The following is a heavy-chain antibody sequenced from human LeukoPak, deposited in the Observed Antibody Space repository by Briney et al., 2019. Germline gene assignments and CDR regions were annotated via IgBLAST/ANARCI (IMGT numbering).Heavy chain of an antibody. J-gene: IGHJ6*02. CDR2: IYYSGTT. D-gene: IGHD6-13*01. V-gene: IGHV4-39*01. CDR1: GGSLSDNKFY. CDR3: ARGQPAAAGGYYYYYYGMDV. Sequence: SQTLSLTCAVSGGSLSDNKFYWGWIRQSPGKGLQWIGSIYYSGTTYYNPSLQSRVIVSVDTSNNQFSLRLDSVTAADTAVYYCARGQPAAAGGYYYYYYGMDVWGQGTTVTVSS.